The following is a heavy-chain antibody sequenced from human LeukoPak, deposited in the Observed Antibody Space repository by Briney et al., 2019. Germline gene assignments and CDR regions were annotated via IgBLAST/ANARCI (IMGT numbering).Heavy chain of an antibody. Sequence: ASVKVSCKASGYTFTSYYMHWVRQAPGQGLEWMGIINSSGGSTSYAQKFQGRVTMTRDTSTSTVYMELSSLRSEDTAVYYCARDRGGDYGRGRYYFYYYMDVWGKGTTVTVSS. D-gene: IGHD4-17*01. CDR1: GYTFTSYY. J-gene: IGHJ6*03. CDR2: INSSGGST. V-gene: IGHV1-46*01. CDR3: ARDRGGDYGRGRYYFYYYMDV.